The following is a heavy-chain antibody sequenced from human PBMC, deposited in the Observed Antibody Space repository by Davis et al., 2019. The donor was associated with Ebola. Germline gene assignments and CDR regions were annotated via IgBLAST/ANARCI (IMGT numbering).Heavy chain of an antibody. Sequence: PGGSLRLSCAASGFTFSGHWMHWVRQAPGKGLVWVSQIKSDGSSATYADSVKGRFTISRDNAKNSLYLQMSSLRAEDTAVYYCARESYGGTWELDYWGQGTLVTVSS. J-gene: IGHJ4*02. CDR3: ARESYGGTWELDY. V-gene: IGHV3-74*01. CDR1: GFTFSGHW. D-gene: IGHD4-23*01. CDR2: IKSDGSSA.